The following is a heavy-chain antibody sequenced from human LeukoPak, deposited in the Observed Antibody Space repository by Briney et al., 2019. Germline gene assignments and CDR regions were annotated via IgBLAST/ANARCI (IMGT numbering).Heavy chain of an antibody. Sequence: ASVKVSCKASGYTFTSYGISWVRQAPGQGLEWMGWISANNGNTNYAQKFQGRVTMTTDTSTSTAYMELRSLRSDDTAVYYCARTVPYYDILTGYQNYYYYGMDVWGQGTTVTVSS. D-gene: IGHD3-9*01. V-gene: IGHV1-18*01. CDR3: ARTVPYYDILTGYQNYYYYGMDV. J-gene: IGHJ6*02. CDR2: ISANNGNT. CDR1: GYTFTSYG.